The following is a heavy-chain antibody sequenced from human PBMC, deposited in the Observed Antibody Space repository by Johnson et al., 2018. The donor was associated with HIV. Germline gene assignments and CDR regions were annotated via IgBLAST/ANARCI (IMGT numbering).Heavy chain of an antibody. CDR2: LNWNGDKR. Sequence: VQLVESGGSVIRTGGSLSLSCAASGFTFDDYGMRWVRQAPGKGMEWVSGLNWNGDKRGYADSVKGRFPIYRDNAKNSLFLQMNGLRAEDTALYYCARDFVACGECTAFDIGGQGTMVTVSS. CDR3: ARDFVACGECTAFDI. CDR1: GFTFDDYG. J-gene: IGHJ3*02. D-gene: IGHD3-10*01. V-gene: IGHV3-20*04.